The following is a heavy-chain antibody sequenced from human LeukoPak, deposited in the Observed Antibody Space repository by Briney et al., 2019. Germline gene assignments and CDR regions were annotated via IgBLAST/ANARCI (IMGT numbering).Heavy chain of an antibody. CDR3: ARPRGTAPGDYYYMDV. V-gene: IGHV3-11*01. CDR2: ISNGGVSE. D-gene: IGHD2-21*02. J-gene: IGHJ6*03. Sequence: GGSLRLSCLTSGFTLSDYWMNWFRPAPGKGLEWVSSISNGGVSEYYADSVKGRFTITRDNARNSLYLKINGLRAGDTAVYYCARPRGTAPGDYYYMDVWGKGATVTVSS. CDR1: GFTLSDYW.